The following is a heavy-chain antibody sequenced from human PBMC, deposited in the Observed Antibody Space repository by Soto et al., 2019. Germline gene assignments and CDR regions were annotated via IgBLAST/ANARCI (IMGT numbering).Heavy chain of an antibody. CDR3: ARDLVNWFDP. J-gene: IGHJ5*02. Sequence: PSETLSLTCTVPRYSIISYSWSWIRQPPGKGLEWIGYIYYSGSTNYNPSLKSRVTISVDTSKNQFSLKLSSVTAADTAVYYCARDLVNWFDPWGQGTLVTVS. D-gene: IGHD2-8*02. CDR2: IYYSGST. CDR1: RYSIISYS. V-gene: IGHV4-59*01.